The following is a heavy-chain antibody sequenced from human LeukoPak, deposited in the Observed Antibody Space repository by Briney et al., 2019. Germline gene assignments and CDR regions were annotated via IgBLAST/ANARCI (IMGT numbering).Heavy chain of an antibody. V-gene: IGHV3-30*02. J-gene: IGHJ5*02. D-gene: IGHD3-10*01. CDR3: AKDPQPMVHDNWFNP. CDR1: GFTFSSYG. CDR2: IRYDGSNK. Sequence: PGGSLRLSCAASGFTFSSYGMHWVRQAPGKGLEWVAFIRYDGSNKYYADSVKGRFTISRDNSKNTLYLQMNSLRAEDTAVYYCAKDPQPMVHDNWFNPWGQGTLVTVSS.